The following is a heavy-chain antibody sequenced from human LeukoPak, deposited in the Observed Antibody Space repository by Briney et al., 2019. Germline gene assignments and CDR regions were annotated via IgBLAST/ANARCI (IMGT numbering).Heavy chain of an antibody. CDR2: FDPEDGET. D-gene: IGHD2-2*01. CDR1: GYTLTELS. CDR3: ATEGVEGIVVVPALGY. V-gene: IGHV1-24*01. Sequence: ASVKVSFKVSGYTLTELSMHWVRQAPGKGREWMGGFDPEDGETIYAQKFQGRVTMTEDTSTDTAYMELSSLRSEDTAVYYCATEGVEGIVVVPALGYWGQGTLVTVSS. J-gene: IGHJ4*02.